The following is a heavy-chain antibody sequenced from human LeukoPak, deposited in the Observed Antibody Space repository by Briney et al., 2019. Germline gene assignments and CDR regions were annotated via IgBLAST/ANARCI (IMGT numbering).Heavy chain of an antibody. V-gene: IGHV4-39*01. D-gene: IGHD6-19*01. Sequence: SETLSLTCTVSGGSISSRSYYWGWIRQPPGKGLEWIGSIYYSGSTYYNPSLKSRVTISVDTSKNQFSLKLSSVTAADTAVYYCATGYSSGWYYYYMDVWGKGTTVTVSS. CDR2: IYYSGST. CDR3: ATGYSSGWYYYYMDV. J-gene: IGHJ6*03. CDR1: GGSISSRSYY.